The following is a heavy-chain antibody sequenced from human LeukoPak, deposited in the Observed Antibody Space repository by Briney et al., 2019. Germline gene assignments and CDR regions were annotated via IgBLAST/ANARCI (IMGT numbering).Heavy chain of an antibody. J-gene: IGHJ6*03. CDR1: GFTFSSYW. D-gene: IGHD6-6*01. CDR3: ARDSPPARPYYYYYYMDV. Sequence: GGSLRLSCAASGFTFSSYWMSWVRQAPGKGLEWVANIRQDGSEKYYVDSVKGRFTISRDNAKNSLYLQMNSLRAEDTAVYYCARDSPPARPYYYYYYMDVWGKGTTVTVSS. V-gene: IGHV3-7*01. CDR2: IRQDGSEK.